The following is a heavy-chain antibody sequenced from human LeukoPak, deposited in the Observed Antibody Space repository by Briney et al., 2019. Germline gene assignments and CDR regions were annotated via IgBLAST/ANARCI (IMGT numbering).Heavy chain of an antibody. D-gene: IGHD6-19*01. CDR2: ITPIFGTA. Sequence: SVKLSCKASGGTFSSYAISWVRQAPGQGLEWMGGITPIFGTANYAQKFQGRVTITADESTSTAYMELSSLRSEDTAVYYCARGIAVAGSNWFDPWGQGTLVTVSS. CDR1: GGTFSSYA. CDR3: ARGIAVAGSNWFDP. J-gene: IGHJ5*02. V-gene: IGHV1-69*13.